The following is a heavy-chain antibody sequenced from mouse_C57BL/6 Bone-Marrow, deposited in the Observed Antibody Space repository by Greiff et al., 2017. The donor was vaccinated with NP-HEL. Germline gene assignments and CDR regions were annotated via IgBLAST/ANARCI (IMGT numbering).Heavy chain of an antibody. V-gene: IGHV1-76*01. D-gene: IGHD1-1*01. CDR3: ARSGILRSAGFAY. CDR1: GYTFTDYY. CDR2: IYPGSGNT. Sequence: QVQLQQSGAELVRPGASVKLSCKASGYTFTDYYINWVKQRPGQGLEWIARIYPGSGNTYYNEKFKGKATLTAEKSSSTAYMQLSSLTSEDSAVYFCARSGILRSAGFAYWGQGTLVTVSA. J-gene: IGHJ3*01.